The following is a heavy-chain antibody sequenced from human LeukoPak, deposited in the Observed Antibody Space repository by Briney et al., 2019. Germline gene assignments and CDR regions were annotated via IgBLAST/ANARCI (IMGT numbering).Heavy chain of an antibody. J-gene: IGHJ4*02. D-gene: IGHD6-13*01. CDR1: GYTLTELS. V-gene: IGHV1-24*01. CDR3: ATDGKQLVRRFVY. Sequence: ASVKVSCKVSGYTLTELSMHWVRRAPGKGLEWMGGFDPEDGETIYAQKFQGRVTMTEDTSTDTAYMELSSLRSEDTAVYYCATDGKQLVRRFVYWGQGTLVTVSS. CDR2: FDPEDGET.